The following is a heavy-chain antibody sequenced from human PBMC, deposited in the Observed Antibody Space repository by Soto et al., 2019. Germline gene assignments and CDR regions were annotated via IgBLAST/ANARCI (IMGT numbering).Heavy chain of an antibody. V-gene: IGHV3-33*01. J-gene: IGHJ6*02. CDR1: GFTFSSYG. Sequence: PGGSLRLSCAASGFTFSSYGMHWVRQAPGKGLEWVAVIWYDGSNKYYADSVKGRFTISRDNSKNTLYLQMNSLRAEDTAVYYCARRGGYDFYYYYGMDVWGQGTTVTVSS. D-gene: IGHD5-12*01. CDR2: IWYDGSNK. CDR3: ARRGGYDFYYYYGMDV.